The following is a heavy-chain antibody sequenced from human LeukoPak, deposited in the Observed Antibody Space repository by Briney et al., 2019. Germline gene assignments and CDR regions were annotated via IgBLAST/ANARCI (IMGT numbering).Heavy chain of an antibody. CDR1: GYTFTRYA. J-gene: IGHJ4*02. CDR3: ARVLQGSFDY. Sequence: GTSVKVSCKASGYTFTRYAMHWVRQAPGQRLEWMGWINAGNGNTKYSQKFQGRVTITRDTAASTAYVELSSLRSEDTAVYYCARVLQGSFDYWGQGTLVTVSS. CDR2: INAGNGNT. V-gene: IGHV1-3*01.